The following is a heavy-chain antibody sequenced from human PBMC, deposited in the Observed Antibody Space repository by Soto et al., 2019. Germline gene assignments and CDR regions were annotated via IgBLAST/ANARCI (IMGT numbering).Heavy chain of an antibody. CDR1: GVTVCSYG. Sequence: GGSPRISCAACGVTVCSYGMHWVRQEPGKGLEWVAVISYDGSNKYYADSVKGRFTISRDNSKNTLYLQMNSLRAEDTAVYYCAKTQGPYSSGWVLDDYWGQGTLVTVSS. V-gene: IGHV3-30*18. D-gene: IGHD6-19*01. CDR3: AKTQGPYSSGWVLDDY. J-gene: IGHJ4*02. CDR2: ISYDGSNK.